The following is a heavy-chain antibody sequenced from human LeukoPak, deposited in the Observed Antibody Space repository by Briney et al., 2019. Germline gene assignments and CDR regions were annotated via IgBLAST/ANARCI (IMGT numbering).Heavy chain of an antibody. Sequence: PGGSLRLSCAASGFTFSSYGMHWVRQAPGKGLEWVAVISYDGSNKYYADSVKGRFTISRDNSKNTLYLQMNSLRSEDTAVYYCAKSRDYGDYLRDAFDIWGQGTMVTVSS. D-gene: IGHD4-17*01. V-gene: IGHV3-30*18. CDR1: GFTFSSYG. CDR2: ISYDGSNK. J-gene: IGHJ3*02. CDR3: AKSRDYGDYLRDAFDI.